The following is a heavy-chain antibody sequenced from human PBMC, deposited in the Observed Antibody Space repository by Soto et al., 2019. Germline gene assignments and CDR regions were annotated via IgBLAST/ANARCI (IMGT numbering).Heavy chain of an antibody. D-gene: IGHD3-10*01. CDR2: ITSSNSYI. J-gene: IGHJ4*02. Sequence: GSLRLSCAASGFIFSSYSMSWVRQAPGKGLEWVSLITSSNSYIYYGDSVKGRFTISRDNAKKSLYLQMNSLRAEDTAVYYCVRDGGRLYRGDHYFDYWGLGTLVTVSS. CDR3: VRDGGRLYRGDHYFDY. V-gene: IGHV3-21*01. CDR1: GFIFSSYS.